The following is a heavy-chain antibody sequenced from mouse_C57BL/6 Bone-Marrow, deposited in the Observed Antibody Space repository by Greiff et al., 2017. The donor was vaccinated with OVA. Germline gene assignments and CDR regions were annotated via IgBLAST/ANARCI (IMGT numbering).Heavy chain of an antibody. CDR1: GYTFTSYW. J-gene: IGHJ2*01. D-gene: IGHD2-4*01. V-gene: IGHV1-69*01. CDR2: IDPSDSYT. CDR3: ARSEYDGVDY. Sequence: QVQLQQPGAELVMPGASVKLSCKASGYTFTSYWMHWVKQRPGQGLEWIGEIDPSDSYTNYNQKFKGKSTLTVDKSSSTAYMPLSSLTSEDSAVYYCARSEYDGVDYWGQGTTLTVSS.